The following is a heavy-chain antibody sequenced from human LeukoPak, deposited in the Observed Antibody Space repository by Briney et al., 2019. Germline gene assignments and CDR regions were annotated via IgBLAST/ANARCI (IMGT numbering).Heavy chain of an antibody. V-gene: IGHV3-30-3*01. D-gene: IGHD3-10*01. CDR2: TSYDGSNT. Sequence: GGSLRLSCAASGFTFTSRAMHWVRQAPGKGLEWVAITSYDGSNTYYAESVKGRFTISRDNSKNTLYLQMNSLRAEDTAVYYCAREGPSGSPPADFWGQGTQVPVSS. J-gene: IGHJ4*02. CDR3: AREGPSGSPPADF. CDR1: GFTFTSRA.